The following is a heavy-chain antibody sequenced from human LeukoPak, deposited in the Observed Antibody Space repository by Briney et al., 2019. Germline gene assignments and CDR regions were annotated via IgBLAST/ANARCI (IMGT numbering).Heavy chain of an antibody. CDR1: GFTFGSYA. V-gene: IGHV3-23*01. D-gene: IGHD6-19*01. J-gene: IGHJ4*02. CDR3: AKDPEYSSGWYLDY. CDR2: ISGSGGST. Sequence: GGSLRLSCAASGFTFGSYAMSWVRQAPGKGLEWVSAISGSGGSTYYADSVKGRFTISRDNSKNTLYLQMNSLRAEDTAVYYCAKDPEYSSGWYLDYWGQGTLVTVSS.